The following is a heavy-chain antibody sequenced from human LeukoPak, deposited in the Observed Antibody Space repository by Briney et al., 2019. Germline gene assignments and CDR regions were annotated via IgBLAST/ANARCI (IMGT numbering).Heavy chain of an antibody. CDR1: GGTFSSYG. Sequence: GASVKVSCKASGGTFSSYGISWVRQAPGQGLEWMGGIIPIFGTANYAQKFQGRVTITADESTTTAYMELSSLRCEDTAVYFCVLDQGRYFYYMDVWGRGTTVTISS. V-gene: IGHV1-69*13. J-gene: IGHJ6*03. CDR2: IIPIFGTA. D-gene: IGHD2-2*01. CDR3: VLDQGRYFYYMDV.